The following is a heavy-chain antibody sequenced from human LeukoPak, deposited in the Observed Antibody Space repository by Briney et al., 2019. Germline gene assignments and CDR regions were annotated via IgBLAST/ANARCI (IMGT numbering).Heavy chain of an antibody. V-gene: IGHV3-30*03. J-gene: IGHJ4*02. CDR3: ARGGYYDILTGYYSGGAFDY. Sequence: PGGSLRLSCAASGFTFSSYGMHWVRQAPGKGLEWVAVISYDGSNKYYADSVKGRFTISRDNSKNTLYLQMNSLRAEDTAVYYCARGGYYDILTGYYSGGAFDYWGQGTLVTVSS. CDR1: GFTFSSYG. D-gene: IGHD3-9*01. CDR2: ISYDGSNK.